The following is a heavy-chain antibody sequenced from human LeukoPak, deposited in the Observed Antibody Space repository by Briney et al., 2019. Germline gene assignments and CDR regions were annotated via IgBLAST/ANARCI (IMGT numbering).Heavy chain of an antibody. CDR2: ISSSSSYI. CDR3: ARAPVTSCRGAYCYPFDY. CDR1: GFTFSSYS. Sequence: GGSLRLSCAASGFTFSSYSMNWVRQAPGKGLEWVSSISSSSSYIYYTDSVKGRFTLSRDNAKNSLYLQMNSLRVEDAAVYYCARAPVTSCRGAYCYPFDYWGQGTLVTVSS. V-gene: IGHV3-21*04. D-gene: IGHD2-21*01. J-gene: IGHJ4*02.